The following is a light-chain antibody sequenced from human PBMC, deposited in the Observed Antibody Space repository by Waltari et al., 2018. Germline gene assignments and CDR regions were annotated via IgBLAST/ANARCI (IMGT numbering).Light chain of an antibody. CDR3: QQYGNSPLT. CDR2: GAS. J-gene: IGKJ4*01. Sequence: LTQSPGTLSLSPGERATLSCRASQSVWNSYLAWYQQKPGQAPRLLIYGASLRATGIPERFSGSGSGTDFTLTIRSLEPEDFALYHCQQYGNSPLTFGGGTRVEI. CDR1: QSVWNSY. V-gene: IGKV3-20*01.